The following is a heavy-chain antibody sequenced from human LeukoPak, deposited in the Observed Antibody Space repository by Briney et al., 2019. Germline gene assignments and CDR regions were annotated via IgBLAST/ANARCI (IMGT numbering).Heavy chain of an antibody. D-gene: IGHD3-16*01. CDR2: INPNSGGT. CDR3: ARGGGGLAY. Sequence: ASVKVSCKASGYTFTSYGISWVRQAPGQGLEWMGWINPNSGGTNYAQKFQGRVTMTRDTSISTAYMELSSLRSGDTAVYYCARGGGGLAYWGQGTLVTVSS. J-gene: IGHJ4*02. V-gene: IGHV1-2*02. CDR1: GYTFTSYG.